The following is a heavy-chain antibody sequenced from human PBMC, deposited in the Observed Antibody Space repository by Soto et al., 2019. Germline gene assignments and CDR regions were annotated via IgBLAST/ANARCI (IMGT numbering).Heavy chain of an antibody. CDR2: IRGSGSGT. J-gene: IGHJ4*02. CDR3: AKGLVRFESSGYPAFY. Sequence: EVQLLESGGGLVQPGGSLRLSCVASGFTFSSYAMSWVRQAPGKGLEWVSAIRGSGSGTYYADSVKGRFTISRDNPKNTLYLQMDSLRAEDTAVYYCAKGLVRFESSGYPAFYWGQGTLVTVSS. D-gene: IGHD3-22*01. V-gene: IGHV3-23*01. CDR1: GFTFSSYA.